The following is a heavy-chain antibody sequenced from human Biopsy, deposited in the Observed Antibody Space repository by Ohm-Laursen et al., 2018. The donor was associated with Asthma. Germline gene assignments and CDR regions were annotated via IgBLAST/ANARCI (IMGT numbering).Heavy chain of an antibody. CDR3: ARKAGSCISRTCYSLDF. V-gene: IGHV1-69*13. Sequence: ASVKVSCKPLGGTFNTYVIGWVRQAPGQGLDWMGGINSVFGTTTYPQKFQDRVTITADDSTSTVYMELSSLRSEDTAVYYCARKAGSCISRTCYSLDFWGQGTLVTVSS. CDR2: INSVFGTT. J-gene: IGHJ4*02. CDR1: GGTFNTYV. D-gene: IGHD2-2*01.